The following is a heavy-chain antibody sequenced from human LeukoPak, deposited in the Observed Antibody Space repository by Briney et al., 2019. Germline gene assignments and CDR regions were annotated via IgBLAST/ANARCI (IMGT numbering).Heavy chain of an antibody. Sequence: SETLSLTCTVAGGSISSYYWSWIRQPPGKGLEWIGYIYYSGSTNYNPSLKSRVTISVDTSKNQFSLKLSSVTAADTAVYYCARDLEDAFDIWGQGTTVTVSS. CDR1: GGSISSYY. J-gene: IGHJ3*02. CDR3: ARDLEDAFDI. V-gene: IGHV4-59*01. CDR2: IYYSGST. D-gene: IGHD3-3*01.